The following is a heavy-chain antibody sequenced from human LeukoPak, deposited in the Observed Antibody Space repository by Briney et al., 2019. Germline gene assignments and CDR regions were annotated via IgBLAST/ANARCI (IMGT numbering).Heavy chain of an antibody. CDR1: GFTFSSYA. CDR2: FSGSGGDT. V-gene: IGHV3-23*01. CDR3: ARLGRFLRVDYFDY. Sequence: GGSLRLSCAASGFTFSSYAMSWVRQAPGKGLEWVSAFSGSGGDTYYADSVKGRFTISRDNSKNTLYLQMNSLTADDTAVYYCARLGRFLRVDYFDYWGQGSLVTVSS. J-gene: IGHJ4*02. D-gene: IGHD3-10*01.